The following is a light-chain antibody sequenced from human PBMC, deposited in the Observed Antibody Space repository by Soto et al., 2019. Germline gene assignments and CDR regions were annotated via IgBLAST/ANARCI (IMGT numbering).Light chain of an antibody. Sequence: DIQMTQSPSSLSASVGDRVTITCRASQGISNYLAWYQQKPGKVPKLLIYDASTLQSGVPSRFSGSGSGTDFTLTIFSRQPEDVATYYCQKYNSAPRTFGQGTKVEIK. V-gene: IGKV1-27*01. CDR3: QKYNSAPRT. J-gene: IGKJ1*01. CDR1: QGISNY. CDR2: DAS.